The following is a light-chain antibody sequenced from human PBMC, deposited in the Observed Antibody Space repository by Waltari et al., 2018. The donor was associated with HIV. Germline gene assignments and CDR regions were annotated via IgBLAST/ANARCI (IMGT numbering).Light chain of an antibody. V-gene: IGLV1-40*01. CDR3: QSYDSSLSGWV. CDR2: GNS. J-gene: IGLJ3*02. CDR1: SSNIGAGYD. Sequence: QSVLTQPPSVSGAPGQRVTISCTGSSSNIGAGYDVHWYQQIPGTAPKLLIYGNSNRPSGVPDRFSGAKSGTAASLAITGLQAEAEADYYGQSYDSSLSGWVFGGGTKLTVL.